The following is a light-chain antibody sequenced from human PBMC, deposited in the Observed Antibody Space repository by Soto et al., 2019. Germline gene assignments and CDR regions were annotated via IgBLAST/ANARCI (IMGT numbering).Light chain of an antibody. CDR1: QSVSISY. V-gene: IGKV3-20*01. J-gene: IGKJ1*01. CDR3: QQYGSSPRT. Sequence: EIVLTQSPGTLSLSPGERATLSCRASQSVSISYLAWYQQKPGQAPRLLIYGASSRATGIPDSFSGSGSGTDFTLTNSRLQPENVAVYYCQQYGSSPRTFGQGNKVEIK. CDR2: GAS.